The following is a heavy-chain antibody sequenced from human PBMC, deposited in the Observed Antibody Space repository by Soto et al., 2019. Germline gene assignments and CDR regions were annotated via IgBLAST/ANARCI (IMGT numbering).Heavy chain of an antibody. CDR2: ISAYNGNT. CDR3: ARDLYYYGNRDYYYYYMDV. J-gene: IGHJ6*03. Sequence: ASVKVSCKASGYTFTSYGISWVRQAPEQGLEWMGWISAYNGNTNYAQKLQGRVTMTTDTSTSTAYMELRSLSSDDTAVYYCARDLYYYGNRDYYYYYMDVWGKGTTVTVSS. V-gene: IGHV1-18*01. D-gene: IGHD3-10*01. CDR1: GYTFTSYG.